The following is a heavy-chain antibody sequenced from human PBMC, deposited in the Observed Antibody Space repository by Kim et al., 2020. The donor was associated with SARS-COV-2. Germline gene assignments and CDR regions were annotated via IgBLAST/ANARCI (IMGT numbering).Heavy chain of an antibody. Sequence: YADSGKGRFTISRDNSKNPLYLQMNSLRAEDTAVYYCARAGYFEKYGMDVWGQGTTVTVSS. V-gene: IGHV3-66*01. J-gene: IGHJ6*02. D-gene: IGHD3-9*01. CDR3: ARAGYFEKYGMDV.